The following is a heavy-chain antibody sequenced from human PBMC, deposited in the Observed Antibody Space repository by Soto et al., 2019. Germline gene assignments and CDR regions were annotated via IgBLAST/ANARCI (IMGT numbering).Heavy chain of an antibody. Sequence: QVQLQESGPGLVKPSQTLSLTCTVSGGSISSGDYYWIWIRQPPGKGLEWIGYIYYSGSTYYNPSLKSRVTISVDTSKSHFSLKLGSVTVADTAVYYCARVSGYDSGWFDPWGQGTMVTVSS. CDR1: GGSISSGDYY. D-gene: IGHD5-12*01. CDR3: ARVSGYDSGWFDP. J-gene: IGHJ5*02. V-gene: IGHV4-30-4*01. CDR2: IYYSGST.